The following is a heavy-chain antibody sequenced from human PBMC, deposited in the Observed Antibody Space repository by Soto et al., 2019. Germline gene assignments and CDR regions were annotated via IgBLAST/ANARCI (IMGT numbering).Heavy chain of an antibody. CDR3: AAGDSSDTGEH. CDR1: GDTLSHYG. J-gene: IGHJ4*02. Sequence: VASVKVSCKASGDTLSHYGVSWVRQVPGKGLEWMGGTTAILGTRDYAQKFQGRMTITSDESTTTSYMELNSLTSDDTAVYYCAAGDSSDTGEHWGQGTLVTVSS. CDR2: TTAILGTR. D-gene: IGHD5-18*01. V-gene: IGHV1-69*13.